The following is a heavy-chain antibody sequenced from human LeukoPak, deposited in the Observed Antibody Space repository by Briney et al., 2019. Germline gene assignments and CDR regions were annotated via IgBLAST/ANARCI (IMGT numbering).Heavy chain of an antibody. D-gene: IGHD2-2*01. Sequence: GGSLRLSCAASGFTFSTYWMSWVRQAPGKVLEWVANIKQDGSDKYYVDSVKGRFTISRDNAKNSLFLQMNSLRAEDTAVYYCARVRCSSNSCFPDCWGQGTLVTVSS. V-gene: IGHV3-7*01. CDR2: IKQDGSDK. CDR3: ARVRCSSNSCFPDC. J-gene: IGHJ4*02. CDR1: GFTFSTYW.